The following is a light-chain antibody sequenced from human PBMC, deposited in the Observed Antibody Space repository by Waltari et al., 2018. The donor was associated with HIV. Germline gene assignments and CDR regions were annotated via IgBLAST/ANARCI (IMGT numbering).Light chain of an antibody. V-gene: IGLV2-23*02. CDR3: SSCAGSGTYV. CDR2: EVS. CDR1: TRDVGNFTF. Sequence: QSALTQPAPVSGLLGRSITISCPGPTRDVGNFTFSPWYQQHPGKAPKVMIYEVSKRPSGVSNRFSGSKSGNTASLTISGLQAEDEADYYCSSCAGSGTYVFGTGTKVTVL. J-gene: IGLJ1*01.